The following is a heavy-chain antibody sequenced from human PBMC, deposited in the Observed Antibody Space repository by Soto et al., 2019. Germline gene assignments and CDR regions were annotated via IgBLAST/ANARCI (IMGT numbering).Heavy chain of an antibody. CDR1: GGSFSGYY. J-gene: IGHJ5*02. Sequence: QVQLQQRGAGLLKPSETLSLTCAVYGGSFSGYYWSWIRQPPGKGLEWIGEINHSGSTNYNPSLKSRVTIAVDTSKNQFSLKLSSVTAADTAVYYCARGWLFGVVSGPWGQGTLVTVSS. D-gene: IGHD3-3*01. CDR3: ARGWLFGVVSGP. CDR2: INHSGST. V-gene: IGHV4-34*01.